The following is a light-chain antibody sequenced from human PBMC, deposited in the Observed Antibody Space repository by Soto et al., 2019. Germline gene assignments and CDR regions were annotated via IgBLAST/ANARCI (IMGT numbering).Light chain of an antibody. Sequence: EIVLTQSPGTLSLSPGERATLSCRASQSVSSIYLAWYQQKPGQAPRLLIYGASSRPTGIPDRFSGSGSGTDFTLTISRLEPEDFATYYCLQDYNYPRTFGQGTKVEIK. J-gene: IGKJ1*01. CDR3: LQDYNYPRT. CDR2: GAS. CDR1: QSVSSIY. V-gene: IGKV3-20*01.